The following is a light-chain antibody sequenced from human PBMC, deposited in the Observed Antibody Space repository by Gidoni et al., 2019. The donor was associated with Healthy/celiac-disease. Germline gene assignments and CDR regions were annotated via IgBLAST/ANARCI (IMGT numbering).Light chain of an antibody. V-gene: IGKV3-11*01. CDR3: LAKDT. J-gene: IGKJ4*01. CDR1: QSVSSY. Sequence: EIVLTQSPATLSLSPGERATLSCRASQSVSSYLAWYQQKPGQAPRLLIYDASNRATGIPARFSGSGSGTDFTLTISSLEPEDFAVYYRLAKDTFGGGTKVEIK. CDR2: DAS.